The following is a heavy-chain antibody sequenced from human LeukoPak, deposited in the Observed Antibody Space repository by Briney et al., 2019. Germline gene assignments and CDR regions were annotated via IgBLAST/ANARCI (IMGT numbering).Heavy chain of an antibody. V-gene: IGHV3-30*04. Sequence: SGGSLRLSCAAPGFTFSSYAMHWVRQAPGKGLEWVAVISYGGSNKYYADSVKGRFTISRDNSKNTLYLQMNSLRAEDTAVYYCARDSVVTLDYWGQGTLVTVSS. CDR3: ARDSVVTLDY. CDR1: GFTFSSYA. J-gene: IGHJ4*02. CDR2: ISYGGSNK. D-gene: IGHD4-23*01.